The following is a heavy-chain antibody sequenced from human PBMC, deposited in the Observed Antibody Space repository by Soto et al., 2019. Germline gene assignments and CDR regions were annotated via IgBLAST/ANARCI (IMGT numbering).Heavy chain of an antibody. CDR2: IYYSGST. J-gene: IGHJ6*03. CDR1: GGSISSSSYY. Sequence: SETLSLTCTVSGGSISSSSYYWGWIRQPPGKGLEWIGSIYYSGSTYYNPSLKSRVTISVDTSKNQFSLKLSSVTAADTAVYYCARHASMVYYYYYMDVWGKGTTDTVSS. CDR3: ARHASMVYYYYYMDV. D-gene: IGHD3-10*01. V-gene: IGHV4-39*01.